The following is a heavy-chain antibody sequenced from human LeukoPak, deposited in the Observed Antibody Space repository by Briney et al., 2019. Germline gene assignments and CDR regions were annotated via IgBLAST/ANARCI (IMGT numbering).Heavy chain of an antibody. CDR1: GGSLSSSNW. Sequence: PSETLSLTCAVSGGSLSSSNWWSWVRQPPGKGLEWIGEIYHSGSTNYNPSIKSRVTISVDKSKNQFSLKLSSVTAADTAVYYCARAGIAVAGFDYWGQGTLVTVSS. J-gene: IGHJ4*02. D-gene: IGHD6-19*01. CDR3: ARAGIAVAGFDY. V-gene: IGHV4-4*02. CDR2: IYHSGST.